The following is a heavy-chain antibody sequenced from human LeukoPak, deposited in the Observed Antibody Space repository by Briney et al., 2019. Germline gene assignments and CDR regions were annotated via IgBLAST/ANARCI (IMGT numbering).Heavy chain of an antibody. CDR2: IYPGDSDT. J-gene: IGHJ5*01. CDR1: GYSFTSYW. Sequence: GESLKISCKASGYSFTSYWIGWVRHMPGKGLEWMGIIYPGDSDTRYSPSFQGQVTISADKSFSTAYLQWSSLKASDTAMYYCARRDRRWYDSWGQGTLVTVSS. V-gene: IGHV5-51*01. CDR3: ARRDRRWYDS.